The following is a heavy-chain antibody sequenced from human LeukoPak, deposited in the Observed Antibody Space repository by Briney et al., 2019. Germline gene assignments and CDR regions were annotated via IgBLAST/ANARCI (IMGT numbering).Heavy chain of an antibody. Sequence: ASVKVSCKASGYTFTSYYMHWVRQAPGQGLEWMGIINPSGGSTSYAQKFQGRVTVTRDTSTSTVYMELSSLRSEDTAVYYCARDWNWAHDAFDIWGQGTMVTVSS. CDR3: ARDWNWAHDAFDI. V-gene: IGHV1-46*01. CDR1: GYTFTSYY. D-gene: IGHD1-7*01. J-gene: IGHJ3*02. CDR2: INPSGGST.